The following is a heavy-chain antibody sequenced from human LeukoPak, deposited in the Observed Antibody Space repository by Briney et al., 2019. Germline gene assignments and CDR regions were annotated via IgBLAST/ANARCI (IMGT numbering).Heavy chain of an antibody. J-gene: IGHJ4*02. V-gene: IGHV3-23*01. D-gene: IGHD2-2*01. CDR3: AKGGEYQPQYPEY. CDR1: GFTLSSYA. Sequence: GGSLRLSCAASGFTLSSYAMSWVRQAPGKGLEWVSAISGSGGSTYYADSVKGRFTISRDNSKNTLYLQMNSLRAEDTAVYYCAKGGEYQPQYPEYWGQGTLVTVSS. CDR2: ISGSGGST.